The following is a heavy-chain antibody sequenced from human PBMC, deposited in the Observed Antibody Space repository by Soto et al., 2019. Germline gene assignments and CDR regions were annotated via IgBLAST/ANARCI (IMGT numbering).Heavy chain of an antibody. D-gene: IGHD5-18*01. Sequence: GRSRRLSCSASAFPFTSYAMSWVPQAPGKGLEWVSAISGSGGSTYYADSVKGRFTISRDNSKNTLYLQMNSLRAEDTAVYYCAKDRGYSYGSTSGWYPYPFDYWGQGTLVTVSS. CDR3: AKDRGYSYGSTSGWYPYPFDY. CDR2: ISGSGGST. CDR1: AFPFTSYA. J-gene: IGHJ4*02. V-gene: IGHV3-23*01.